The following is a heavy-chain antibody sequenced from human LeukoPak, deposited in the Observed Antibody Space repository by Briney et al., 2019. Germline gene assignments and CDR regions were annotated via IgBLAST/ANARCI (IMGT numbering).Heavy chain of an antibody. Sequence: SETLSLTCTVSGGSIGSGGYYWSWIRQPAGKGLEWIGRIYTDESTDYSPSLKSRVTISVDRSRNQFTLRLTSVTAADTAVYFCAREYHSGTYEVWGQGTLVTVSS. D-gene: IGHD1-26*01. CDR3: AREYHSGTYEV. V-gene: IGHV4-61*02. J-gene: IGHJ4*02. CDR1: GGSIGSGGYY. CDR2: IYTDEST.